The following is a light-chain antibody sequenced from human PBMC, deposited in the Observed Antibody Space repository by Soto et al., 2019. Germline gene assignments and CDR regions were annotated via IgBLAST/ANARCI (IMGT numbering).Light chain of an antibody. Sequence: XXQVTXSPATXSASVGARVTITXRARQXIGTXLAWYQQKPGKAPKLLIYDASTLESGVPSRFSGSGSGTXFTLTXSSLXXXDXXXXXXXXXXXYPVNFGQGTRL. CDR2: DAS. CDR1: QXIGTX. V-gene: IGKV1-5*01. J-gene: IGKJ5*01. CDR3: XXXXXYPVN.